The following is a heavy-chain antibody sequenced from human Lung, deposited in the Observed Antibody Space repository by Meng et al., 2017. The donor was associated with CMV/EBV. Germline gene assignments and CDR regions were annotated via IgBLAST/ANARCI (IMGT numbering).Heavy chain of an antibody. CDR2: IYYTGST. J-gene: IGHJ4*02. Sequence: QWQTQARGPGPGKPSQPLSLTCTVSDGSIRSGGYYWSGIRQHPGMGLELIGYIYYTGSTFYIPSLKSRVTISVDTSKNQFSLKLIPATAADTAVYYCAREAGRDGYATPKFDYWGQGTLVTVSS. CDR1: DGSIRSGGYY. CDR3: AREAGRDGYATPKFDY. D-gene: IGHD5-24*01. V-gene: IGHV4-31*03.